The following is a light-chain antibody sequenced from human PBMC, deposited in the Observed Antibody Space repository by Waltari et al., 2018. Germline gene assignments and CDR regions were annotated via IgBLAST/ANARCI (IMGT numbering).Light chain of an antibody. CDR3: SSYMDSSTLEL. CDR1: SSDIGGYNY. CDR2: DVS. Sequence: QSALTQPVSVSGSPGQSITIPCTGTSSDIGGYNYVSWYQQVPGKAPKLMIYDVSNRPAGVSSRFSCSKSGNTASLTISGLQAEDEADYFCSSYMDSSTLELFGGGTSLTVL. J-gene: IGLJ2*01. V-gene: IGLV2-14*03.